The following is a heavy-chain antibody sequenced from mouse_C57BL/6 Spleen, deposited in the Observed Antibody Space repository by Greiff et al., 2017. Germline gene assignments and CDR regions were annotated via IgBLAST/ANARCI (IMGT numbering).Heavy chain of an antibody. CDR2: IDPENGDT. D-gene: IGHD2-2*01. CDR1: GFNIKDDY. CDR3: TIYYGYDRWFAY. J-gene: IGHJ3*01. V-gene: IGHV14-4*01. Sequence: VQLQQSGAELVRPGASVKLSCTASGFNIKDDYMHWVKQRPEQGLEWIGWIDPENGDTEYASKFQGKATITADTSSNTAYLQLSSLTSEDTAVYYCTIYYGYDRWFAYWGQGTLVTVSA.